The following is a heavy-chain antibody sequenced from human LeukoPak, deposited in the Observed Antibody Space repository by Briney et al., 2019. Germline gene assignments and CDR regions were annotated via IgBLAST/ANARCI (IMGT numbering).Heavy chain of an antibody. CDR2: IRSKAYGGTA. J-gene: IGHJ4*02. V-gene: IGHV3-49*03. CDR3: TREIRYFDWFQADY. Sequence: GRSLTLSCTVSGFTFGDHSVGWFRQAPGKGLEWVGFIRSKAYGGTAEYAASVKGTFTISRDDSKRVAYLQMDSLKTEDTAVYYCTREIRYFDWFQADYWGQGPLVTVSS. CDR1: GFTFGDHS. D-gene: IGHD3-9*01.